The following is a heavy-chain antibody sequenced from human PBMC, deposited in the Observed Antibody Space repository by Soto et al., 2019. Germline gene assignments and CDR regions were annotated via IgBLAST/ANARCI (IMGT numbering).Heavy chain of an antibody. Sequence: EVQLVESGGGLVQPGGSLRLSCAASGFTFDDYAMHWVRQAPGKGLEGVSSISWSSGSIGYADSVKGRFTISRDNARNSLFLQMNSLRAEDTALYYCAKDTCGWSNTLDYWGQGTLVTVSS. CDR1: GFTFDDYA. CDR3: AKDTCGWSNTLDY. V-gene: IGHV3-9*01. D-gene: IGHD6-19*01. J-gene: IGHJ4*02. CDR2: ISWSSGSI.